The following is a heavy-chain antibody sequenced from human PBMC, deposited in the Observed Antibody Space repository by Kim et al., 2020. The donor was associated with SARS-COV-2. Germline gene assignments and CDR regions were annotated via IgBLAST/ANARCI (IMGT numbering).Heavy chain of an antibody. CDR1: GFTFSNAW. D-gene: IGHD3-9*01. CDR2: IKSKTDDGTT. V-gene: IGHV3-15*01. J-gene: IGHJ4*02. Sequence: GGSLRLSCAASGFTFSNAWMSWVRQAPGKGLEWVGLIKSKTDDGTTDYAAPVKGRFTISRDDSKNTLYLQMNSLKTEDTAVYYCTTDTNYDILTGPDYWGQGALVTVSS. CDR3: TTDTNYDILTGPDY.